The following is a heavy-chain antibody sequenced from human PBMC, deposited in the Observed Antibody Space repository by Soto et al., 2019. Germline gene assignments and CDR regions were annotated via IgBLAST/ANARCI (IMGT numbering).Heavy chain of an antibody. J-gene: IGHJ6*02. CDR2: IYWDDYK. Sequence: QITLKESGPTLVKPTQTLTLTCTFSGFSLSTRGVGVGWIRHPPGKALEWLALIYWDDYKRYSPSLTGRLTITNDTSKNQVVLKMTNMAQVDTATYNCAHVLVVVANYGMDVWGQGTTVTVSS. D-gene: IGHD2-15*01. CDR1: GFSLSTRGVG. CDR3: AHVLVVVANYGMDV. V-gene: IGHV2-5*02.